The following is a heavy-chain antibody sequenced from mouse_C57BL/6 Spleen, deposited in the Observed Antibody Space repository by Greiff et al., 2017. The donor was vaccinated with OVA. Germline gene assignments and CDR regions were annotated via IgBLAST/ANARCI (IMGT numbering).Heavy chain of an antibody. CDR2: INYDGSST. J-gene: IGHJ1*03. D-gene: IGHD2-5*01. CDR1: GFTFSDYY. Sequence: EVHLVESEGGLVQPGSSMKLSCTASGFTFSDYYMAWVRQVPEKGLEWVANINYDGSSTYYLDSLKSRFIISRDNAKNILYLQMSSLKSEDTATYYCARAPEDYYSNYHWYFDVWGTGTTVTVSS. CDR3: ARAPEDYYSNYHWYFDV. V-gene: IGHV5-16*01.